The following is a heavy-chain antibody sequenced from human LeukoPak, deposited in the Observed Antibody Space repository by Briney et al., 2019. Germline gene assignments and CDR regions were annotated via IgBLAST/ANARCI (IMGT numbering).Heavy chain of an antibody. CDR2: IWYDGSNK. D-gene: IGHD3-22*01. V-gene: IGHV3-33*01. CDR3: ARVSSSGYYADY. CDR1: XFXFSSXG. J-gene: IGHJ4*02. Sequence: RLXCAXSXFXFSSXGMHWVRQAPGKXLEWVAVIWYDGSNKYYADSVKGRFTISRDNSKNTLYLQMNSLKAEDTAVYYCARVSSSGYYADYWGQGTLVTVSS.